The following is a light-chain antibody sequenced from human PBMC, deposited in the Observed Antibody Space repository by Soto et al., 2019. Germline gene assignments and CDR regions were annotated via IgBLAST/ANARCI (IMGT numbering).Light chain of an antibody. CDR1: TSNLGAGYD. Sequence: QSVLTQPASVSGAPGQSVSIPCTGTTSNLGAGYDVHWYQHLPGTAPTLLISDNTNRPSGVPDRFSGSKSGTSASLAISGLQSEDEADYYCQSYDNSLRAYVFGPGTQLTVL. J-gene: IGLJ7*01. CDR2: DNT. CDR3: QSYDNSLRAYV. V-gene: IGLV1-40*01.